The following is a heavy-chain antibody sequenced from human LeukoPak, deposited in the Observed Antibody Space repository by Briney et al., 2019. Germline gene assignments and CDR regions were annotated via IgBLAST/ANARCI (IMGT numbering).Heavy chain of an antibody. V-gene: IGHV4-38-2*02. CDR2: IYHSGST. CDR3: ARGVVGATSWFDP. J-gene: IGHJ5*02. CDR1: GGSISSYY. D-gene: IGHD1-26*01. Sequence: SETLSLTCTVSGGSISSYYWSWIRQPPGRGLEWIGSIYHSGSTYYNPSLKSRVTISVDTSKNQFSLKLSSVTAADSAVYYCARGVVGATSWFDPWGQGTLVTVSS.